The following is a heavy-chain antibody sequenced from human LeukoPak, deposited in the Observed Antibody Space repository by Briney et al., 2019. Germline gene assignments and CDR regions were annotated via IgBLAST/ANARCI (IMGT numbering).Heavy chain of an antibody. D-gene: IGHD6-19*01. CDR2: IYYGGST. Sequence: PSETLSLTCTVSGGSISRSSYYWGWIRQTPGKGPEWIGSIYYGGSTYYNPSLKSRVTISVDTSKNQFSLKLSSVTAADTAVYYCARHGSSGWVFDYWGQGTLVTVSS. V-gene: IGHV4-39*01. J-gene: IGHJ4*02. CDR3: ARHGSSGWVFDY. CDR1: GGSISRSSYY.